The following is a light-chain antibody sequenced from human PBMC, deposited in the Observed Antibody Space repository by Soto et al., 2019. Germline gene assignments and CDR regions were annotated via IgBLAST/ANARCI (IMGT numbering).Light chain of an antibody. CDR2: WAS. Sequence: DIVMTQSPDSLAVSLGERATINCKSSQSVLYSPNNKNYLAWYQQKPGQPPKLHIYWASTRESGVPDRFSGSGSVTDFTLTVSSLQAEDVAFYYCQQYHSAPQSFGQGTKVEIK. V-gene: IGKV4-1*01. CDR3: QQYHSAPQS. CDR1: QSVLYSPNNKNY. J-gene: IGKJ1*01.